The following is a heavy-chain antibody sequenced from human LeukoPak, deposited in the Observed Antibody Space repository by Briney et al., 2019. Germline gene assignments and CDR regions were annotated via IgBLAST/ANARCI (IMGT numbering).Heavy chain of an antibody. CDR2: IYYSGST. Sequence: PSETLSLTCTVSGGSISSYYWSWIRQPPGKGLEWIGYIYYSGSTNYNPSLKSRVTISVDTSKNQFSLKLSSVTAADTAVYYCARSGTLPYYYMDVWGKGTTVTISS. J-gene: IGHJ6*03. V-gene: IGHV4-59*01. D-gene: IGHD6-13*01. CDR1: GGSISSYY. CDR3: ARSGTLPYYYMDV.